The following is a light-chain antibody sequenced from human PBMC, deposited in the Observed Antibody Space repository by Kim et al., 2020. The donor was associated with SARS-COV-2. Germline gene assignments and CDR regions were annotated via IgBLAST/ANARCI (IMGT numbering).Light chain of an antibody. V-gene: IGKV1-12*01. Sequence: DIQMTQSPSSVSASVGDSVTMTCRASAGISTWLAWYQQKPGKAPNLLIYAASDLQSEVPSRFSGSGSGTVFTLTINSLQPEDIGTYFCQQSYSLPPTFGPGTKVGYQ. CDR1: AGISTW. CDR2: AAS. J-gene: IGKJ3*01. CDR3: QQSYSLPPT.